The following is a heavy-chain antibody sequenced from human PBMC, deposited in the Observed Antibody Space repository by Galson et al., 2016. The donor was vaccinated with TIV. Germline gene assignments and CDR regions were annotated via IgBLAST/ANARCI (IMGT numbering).Heavy chain of an antibody. V-gene: IGHV4-30-4*08. D-gene: IGHD3-22*01. J-gene: IGHJ4*02. CDR1: GGSISSGDYY. CDR3: ARFVDSSGCFDS. CDR2: IYYSGST. Sequence: TLSLTCTVSGGSISSGDYYWRWIRQSPGKGLEWIGYIYYSGSTYYNPSLKSRVTIAVDTSKKQFSLKLTSLSATDRAVYYCARFVDSSGCFDSWGQGILVTVSS.